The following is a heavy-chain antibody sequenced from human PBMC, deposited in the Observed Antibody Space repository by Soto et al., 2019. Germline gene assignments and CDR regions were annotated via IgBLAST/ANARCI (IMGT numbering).Heavy chain of an antibody. J-gene: IGHJ4*02. CDR3: ARSPRY. Sequence: QVQLQESGPGLVKPSETLSLTCTVSGGSISSNWWTWVRQPPGKGLEWIGEIYHSGTTNYNPSLESRVSISLDKSQHQFSLIVNSVTAADTAMYYCARSPRYWGQGTLVTVSS. D-gene: IGHD2-15*01. CDR1: GGSISSNW. CDR2: IYHSGTT. V-gene: IGHV4-4*02.